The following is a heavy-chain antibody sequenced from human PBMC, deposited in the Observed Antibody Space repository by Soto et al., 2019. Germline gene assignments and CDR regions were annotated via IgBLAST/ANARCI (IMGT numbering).Heavy chain of an antibody. J-gene: IGHJ6*02. V-gene: IGHV5-51*01. CDR3: ARISVLLTTAIFRGGCMDV. D-gene: IGHD2-2*02. CDR2: IYPGDSDT. CDR1: GYTFTDYW. Sequence: ESLKISCKGSGYTFTDYWIGWVRQLPGKGLEWMGIIYPGDSDTRYSPSFQGQVTITADKSTSTAYLQMNSLRAEDTAVYYCARISVLLTTAIFRGGCMDVWGQGTTVTVSS.